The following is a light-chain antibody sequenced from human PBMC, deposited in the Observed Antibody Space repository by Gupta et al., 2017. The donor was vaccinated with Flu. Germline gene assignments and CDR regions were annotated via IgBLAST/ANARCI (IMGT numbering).Light chain of an antibody. Sequence: ETVLTTSPEFQSVTPGEKVTITCRASEGLGSNLHWFQQKPHQSPKLLIKYASESFPGVPSRFSGSGFGTYHTLTIHGLESEDAAIYYCHHSNSLHQSFGQGTKLEI. V-gene: IGKV6-21*01. CDR1: EGLGSN. CDR3: HHSNSLHQS. J-gene: IGKJ2*03. CDR2: YAS.